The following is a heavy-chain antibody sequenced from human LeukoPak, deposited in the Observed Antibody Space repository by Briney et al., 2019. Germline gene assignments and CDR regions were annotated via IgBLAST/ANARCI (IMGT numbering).Heavy chain of an antibody. CDR2: MIPIFGIA. Sequence: SVNLSCTASGGTFSSYAISWIRHPPGPGHDWMGMMIPIFGIANYAQKFQGRVTITADKSTSTAYMELSSLRSEDTAVYYCARDPTPPGSIQLWFDSPYYFDYWGQGTLVTVSS. CDR1: GGTFSSYA. D-gene: IGHD5-18*01. CDR3: ARDPTPPGSIQLWFDSPYYFDY. J-gene: IGHJ4*02. V-gene: IGHV1-69*04.